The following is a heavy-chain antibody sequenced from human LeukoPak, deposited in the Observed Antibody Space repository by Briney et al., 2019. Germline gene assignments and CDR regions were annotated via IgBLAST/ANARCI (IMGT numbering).Heavy chain of an antibody. J-gene: IGHJ4*02. V-gene: IGHV3-30*02. CDR2: IRYDGSNK. CDR3: AKDAKGYSYGNFDY. D-gene: IGHD5-18*01. Sequence: PGGSLRLSCAASGFTFSSYSMNWVRQAPGKGLEWVAFIRYDGSNKYYADSVKGRFTISRDNSKNTLYLQMNSLRAEDTAVYYCAKDAKGYSYGNFDYWGQGTLVTVSS. CDR1: GFTFSSYS.